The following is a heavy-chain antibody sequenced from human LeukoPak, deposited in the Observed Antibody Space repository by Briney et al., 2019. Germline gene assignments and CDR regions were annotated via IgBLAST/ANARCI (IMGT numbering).Heavy chain of an antibody. J-gene: IGHJ4*02. Sequence: GGSLRLSCAASGFTFSSYTMHWVRQAPGKGLEWVSAFSGSGGSTYYADSVKGRFTISRDNSKNTLYLQMNRLRGEDRAVYYCAKDYPLDYWGQGTLVTVSS. CDR1: GFTFSSYT. CDR3: AKDYPLDY. V-gene: IGHV3-23*01. CDR2: FSGSGGST.